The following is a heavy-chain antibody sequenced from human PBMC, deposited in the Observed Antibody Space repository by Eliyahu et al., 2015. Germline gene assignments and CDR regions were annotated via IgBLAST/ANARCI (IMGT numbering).Heavy chain of an antibody. Sequence: EVQLVESGGGLVQPGGSLRLSCSASGFTISSYSMNWVRQAPGKGLEWVSYISSSSFIYYADSVKGRFTISRDSAKNSLYLQMNSLRAEDTAVYYCARDPHALDYWGQGTLVTVSS. CDR3: ARDPHALDY. CDR2: ISSSSFI. CDR1: GFTISSYS. V-gene: IGHV3-48*01. D-gene: IGHD2-2*01. J-gene: IGHJ4*02.